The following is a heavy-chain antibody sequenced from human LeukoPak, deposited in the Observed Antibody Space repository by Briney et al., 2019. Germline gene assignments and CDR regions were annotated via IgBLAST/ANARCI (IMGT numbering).Heavy chain of an antibody. J-gene: IGHJ5*02. V-gene: IGHV3-30-3*01. CDR1: GFTFGSYA. CDR2: ISYDGSNK. Sequence: GGSLRLSCAASGFTFGSYAMHWVCQAPGKELEWVAVISYDGSNKYYADSVKGRFTISRDNSKNTLYLQMNSLRTEDTAVYYCARDPLDSSGLMNWFDPWGQGTLVTVSS. D-gene: IGHD3-22*01. CDR3: ARDPLDSSGLMNWFDP.